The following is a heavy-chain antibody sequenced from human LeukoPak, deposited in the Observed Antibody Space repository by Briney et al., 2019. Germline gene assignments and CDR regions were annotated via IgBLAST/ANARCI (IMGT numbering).Heavy chain of an antibody. CDR2: ISSSSSYI. Sequence: GGSLRLSCAASGFTFSSYSMNWVRQAPGKGLEWVSSISSSSSYIYYADSVKGRFTISRDNAKNSLYLQMNSLRTEDTAVYYCARISDSSGYAGAFDIWGQGTMVTVSS. CDR3: ARISDSSGYAGAFDI. D-gene: IGHD3-22*01. V-gene: IGHV3-21*01. CDR1: GFTFSSYS. J-gene: IGHJ3*02.